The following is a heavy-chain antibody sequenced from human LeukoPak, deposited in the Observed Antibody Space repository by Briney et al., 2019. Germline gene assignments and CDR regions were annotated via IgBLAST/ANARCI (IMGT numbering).Heavy chain of an antibody. V-gene: IGHV5-51*01. CDR1: GYSFTSYW. J-gene: IGHJ3*02. D-gene: IGHD6-13*01. Sequence: PGESLKISCKGSGYSFTSYWIGWVRQMPGKGLEWMGITYPGDSDTRCSPSFQGQVTISADKSISTAYLQWSSLKASDTAMYYCARGWRQQLVPIYAFDIWGQGTMVTVSS. CDR2: TYPGDSDT. CDR3: ARGWRQQLVPIYAFDI.